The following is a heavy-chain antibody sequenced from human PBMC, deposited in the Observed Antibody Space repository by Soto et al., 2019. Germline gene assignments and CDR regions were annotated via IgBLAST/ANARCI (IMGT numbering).Heavy chain of an antibody. Sequence: AAVKVSCKASGYTFTSYAMHWVRQAPGQRLEWMGWINAGNGNTKYSQKFQGRVTITRDTSASTAYMELSSLRSEDTAVYYCARDRYDFWSGFLPVVYYGMDVWGQGTTVTVSS. CDR1: GYTFTSYA. CDR3: ARDRYDFWSGFLPVVYYGMDV. CDR2: INAGNGNT. D-gene: IGHD3-3*01. V-gene: IGHV1-3*01. J-gene: IGHJ6*02.